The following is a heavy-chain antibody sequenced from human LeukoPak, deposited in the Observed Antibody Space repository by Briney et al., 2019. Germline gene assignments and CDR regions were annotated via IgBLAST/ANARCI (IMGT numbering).Heavy chain of an antibody. CDR2: IYSGGST. J-gene: IGHJ6*02. Sequence: PGGSLRLSCAASGFTVSSNYMSWVRQAPGKGLEWVSVIYSGGSTYYADSVKGRFTISRDNSKNTLYLQMNSLRAEDTAVYYCARDHVGDSSGYYYLDYYYYGMDVWGQGTTVTVSS. CDR3: ARDHVGDSSGYYYLDYYYYGMDV. D-gene: IGHD3-22*01. CDR1: GFTVSSNY. V-gene: IGHV3-66*01.